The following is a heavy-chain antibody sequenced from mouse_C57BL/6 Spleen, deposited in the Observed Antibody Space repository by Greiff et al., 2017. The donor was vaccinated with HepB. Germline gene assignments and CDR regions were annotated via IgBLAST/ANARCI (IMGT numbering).Heavy chain of an antibody. J-gene: IGHJ4*01. CDR2: IRSKSSNYAT. CDR3: VRRLTGTGAMDY. Sequence: EVMLVESGGGLVQPKGSLKLSCAASGFTFNTYAMHWVRQAPGKGLEWVARIRSKSSNYATYYADSVKDRFTISRDDSQSMLYLQMNNLKTEATAIYYCVRRLTGTGAMDYWGQGTSVTVSS. CDR1: GFTFNTYA. D-gene: IGHD4-1*01. V-gene: IGHV10-3*01.